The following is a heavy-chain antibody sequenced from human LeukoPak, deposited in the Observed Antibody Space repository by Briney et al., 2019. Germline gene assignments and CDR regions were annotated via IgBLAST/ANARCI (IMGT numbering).Heavy chain of an antibody. CDR3: AKGPIEAAANGLYFDY. V-gene: IGHV3-23*01. D-gene: IGHD6-13*01. Sequence: GGSLRLSCAASGFTFSSYAMSWVRQAPGKGLEWVSVISGSGGKTYYADFVKGRFTISRDNSKNTLYLQRNSLRAEDTAVYYCAKGPIEAAANGLYFDYWGQGTLVTVSS. CDR1: GFTFSSYA. CDR2: ISGSGGKT. J-gene: IGHJ4*02.